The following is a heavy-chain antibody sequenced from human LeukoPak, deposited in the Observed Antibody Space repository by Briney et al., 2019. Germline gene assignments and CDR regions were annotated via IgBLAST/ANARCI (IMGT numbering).Heavy chain of an antibody. CDR1: GFTFDDYG. Sequence: SGGSPRLSCAASGFTFDDYGMSWVRQAPGKGLEWVSGINWNGGSTGYADSVKGRFTISRDNAKNSLYLQMNSLRAEDTALYYCARGYCSSTSCYFDYWGQGTLVTVSS. D-gene: IGHD2-2*01. CDR3: ARGYCSSTSCYFDY. V-gene: IGHV3-20*04. CDR2: INWNGGST. J-gene: IGHJ4*02.